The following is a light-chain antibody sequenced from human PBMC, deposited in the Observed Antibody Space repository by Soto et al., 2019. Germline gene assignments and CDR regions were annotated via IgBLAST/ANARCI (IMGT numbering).Light chain of an antibody. CDR3: QQYNSFST. Sequence: DIQMTQSPSTLSASVGDRVTITCRASQSISSWLAWYQQKPGKAPKLLIYDASSLESGVPSRFSGSGSGTEFTLTISSLQPDDCATYYCQQYNSFSTFGQGTKLEIK. J-gene: IGKJ2*01. CDR1: QSISSW. V-gene: IGKV1-5*01. CDR2: DAS.